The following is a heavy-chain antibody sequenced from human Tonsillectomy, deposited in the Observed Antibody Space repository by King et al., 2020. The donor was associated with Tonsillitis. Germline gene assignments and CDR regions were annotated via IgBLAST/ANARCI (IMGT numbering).Heavy chain of an antibody. J-gene: IGHJ4*02. V-gene: IGHV4-4*07. D-gene: IGHD1-26*01. CDR2: IYTSVST. CDR1: GGSISSYY. Sequence: QLQESGPGLVKPSETLSLTCTVSGGSISSYYWSCIWQPAGKGLEWIGRIYTSVSTNYNPSLKSRVTMSVDTSKNQFSLKLSSVTAADTAVYYCARVAEYSGSSFDYWGQGTLVTVSS. CDR3: ARVAEYSGSSFDY.